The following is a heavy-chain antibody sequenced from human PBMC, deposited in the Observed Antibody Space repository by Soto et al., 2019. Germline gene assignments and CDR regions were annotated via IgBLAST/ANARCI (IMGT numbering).Heavy chain of an antibody. CDR1: GFTFSRYW. CDR2: IKQDGSAK. CDR3: ARHGEQQLGYGMDV. J-gene: IGHJ6*02. D-gene: IGHD6-13*01. Sequence: GGSLRLSCAASGFTFSRYWMTWVRQAPGKGLEWVANIKQDGSAKNYVDSVKGRFTISRDNAENSLYLQMHSLRADDTALYFCARHGEQQLGYGMDVWGQGTTVTVSS. V-gene: IGHV3-7*03.